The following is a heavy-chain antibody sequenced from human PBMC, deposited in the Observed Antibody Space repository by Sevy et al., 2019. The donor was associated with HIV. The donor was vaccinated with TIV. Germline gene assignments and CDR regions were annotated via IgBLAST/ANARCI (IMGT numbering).Heavy chain of an antibody. V-gene: IGHV4-59*01. CDR1: GGSISSYY. D-gene: IGHD3-9*01. CDR3: ARMLYYDILTGQPSYFDY. J-gene: IGHJ4*02. Sequence: SETLSLTCTVSGGSISSYYWSWIRQPPGKGLEWIGYIYYSGSTNYNPSLKSRVTISVDTSKNQFSLKLSSVTAADTAVYYCARMLYYDILTGQPSYFDYWGQGTLVTVSS. CDR2: IYYSGST.